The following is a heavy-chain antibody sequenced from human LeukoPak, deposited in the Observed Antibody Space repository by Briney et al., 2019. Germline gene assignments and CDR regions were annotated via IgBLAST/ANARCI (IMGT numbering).Heavy chain of an antibody. CDR2: ISGDNGNR. CDR3: ARDMAVAGEPDY. D-gene: IGHD6-19*01. J-gene: IGHJ4*02. CDR1: GYTFGIYG. V-gene: IGHV1-18*01. Sequence: ASVKVSCKASGYTFGIYGISWVRQAPGQGFEWMGWISGDNGNRLIAEKFQGRVTMTAETPTSTAYMELRSLRSDDTAVYYCARDMAVAGEPDYWGQGTLVTVSS.